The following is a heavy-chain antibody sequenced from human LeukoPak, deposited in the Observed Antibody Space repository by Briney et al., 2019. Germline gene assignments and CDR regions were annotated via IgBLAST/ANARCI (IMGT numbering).Heavy chain of an antibody. J-gene: IGHJ3*02. CDR1: GFTFSSYS. Sequence: PGGSLRLSCAASGFTFSSYSMNWVRQAPGKGLEWVSYVSSSSSTIYYADSVKGRFTISRDNAKNSLYLQMNSLRAEDTALYYCAKDLGGEYSSSWGSTFDIWGQGTMVTVSS. D-gene: IGHD6-13*01. V-gene: IGHV3-48*01. CDR3: AKDLGGEYSSSWGSTFDI. CDR2: VSSSSSTI.